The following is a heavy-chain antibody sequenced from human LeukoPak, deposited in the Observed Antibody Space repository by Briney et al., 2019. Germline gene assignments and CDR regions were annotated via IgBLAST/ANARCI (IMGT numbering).Heavy chain of an antibody. CDR1: GFTFSSYA. Sequence: PGGSLRLSCAASGFTFSSYAMSWVRQATGKGLEWVSAISGSGGSTYYADSVKGRFTISRDNSKNTLYLQMNSLRAEDTAVYYCAKEREYCSSTSCYRYWFDPWGQGTLVTVSS. D-gene: IGHD2-2*01. CDR2: ISGSGGST. V-gene: IGHV3-23*01. J-gene: IGHJ5*02. CDR3: AKEREYCSSTSCYRYWFDP.